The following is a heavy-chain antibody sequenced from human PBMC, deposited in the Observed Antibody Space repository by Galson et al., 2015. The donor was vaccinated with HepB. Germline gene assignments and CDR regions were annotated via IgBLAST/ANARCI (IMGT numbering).Heavy chain of an antibody. CDR1: GFTFSSYA. D-gene: IGHD3-10*01. CDR3: ARPPRGGLGDLYFDY. Sequence: SLRLSCAASGFTFSSYAMHWVRQAPGKGLEWVAVISYDGSNKYYADSVKGRFTISRDNSKNTLYLQMNSLRAEDTAVYYCARPPRGGLGDLYFDYWGQGTLVTVSS. V-gene: IGHV3-30*04. J-gene: IGHJ4*02. CDR2: ISYDGSNK.